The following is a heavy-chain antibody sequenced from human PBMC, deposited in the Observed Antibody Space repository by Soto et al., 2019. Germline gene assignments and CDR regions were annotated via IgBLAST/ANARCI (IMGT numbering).Heavy chain of an antibody. V-gene: IGHV3-33*01. CDR1: GFTFSSYG. CDR3: ARGGLTVAARPFDY. Sequence: QVQLVESGGGVVQPGQSLRLSCVASGFTFSSYGMDWVRQAPGKGLGWVAIIWNDGTNQYYGDSVKGRFFISRDNGKKTVDLQMNNLRVEDTALYYGARGGLTVAARPFDYGGQGTRVTVSS. D-gene: IGHD6-19*01. J-gene: IGHJ4*02. CDR2: IWNDGTNQ.